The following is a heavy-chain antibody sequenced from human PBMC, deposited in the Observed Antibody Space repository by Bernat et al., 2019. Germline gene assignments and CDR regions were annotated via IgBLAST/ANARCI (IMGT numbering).Heavy chain of an antibody. V-gene: IGHV3-33*01. D-gene: IGHD3-22*01. Sequence: QVQLVESGGGVVQPGRSLRLSCAASGFTFSSYGMHWVRQAPGKGLEWVAVIWYDGRNKYYAASVKGRLTISRDNSKNTLYLQMNSLRDEDTAVYYCARDHYYDSSGYYSSFEYWGQGALVTVSS. CDR3: ARDHYYDSSGYYSSFEY. CDR1: GFTFSSYG. J-gene: IGHJ4*02. CDR2: IWYDGRNK.